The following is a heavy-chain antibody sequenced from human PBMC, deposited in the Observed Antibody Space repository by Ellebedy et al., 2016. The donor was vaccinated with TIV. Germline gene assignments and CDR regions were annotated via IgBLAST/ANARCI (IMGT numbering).Heavy chain of an antibody. Sequence: PGGSLRLSCEASGFTFSSFAMSWVRQTPGKGLEWVSVINNNGDSTYYADSVKGRFTISRDNSKNTLYLQMNSLRAEDTAVYYSAKGDYYGSGSYVYWGQGTLVTVSS. CDR3: AKGDYYGSGSYVY. CDR2: INNNGDST. V-gene: IGHV3-23*01. CDR1: GFTFSSFA. J-gene: IGHJ4*02. D-gene: IGHD3-10*01.